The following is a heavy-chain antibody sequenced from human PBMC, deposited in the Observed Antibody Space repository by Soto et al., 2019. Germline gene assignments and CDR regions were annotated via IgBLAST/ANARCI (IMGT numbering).Heavy chain of an antibody. Sequence: GGSLRLSCAASGFTFSSYARSWVRQAPGKGLEWVSAISGSGGSTYYADSVKGRFTISRDNSKNTLYLQMNSLRAEDTAVYYCAKTGYSSGWYDYYYGMDVWGQGTTVTVSS. V-gene: IGHV3-23*01. J-gene: IGHJ6*02. CDR1: GFTFSSYA. CDR3: AKTGYSSGWYDYYYGMDV. D-gene: IGHD6-19*01. CDR2: ISGSGGST.